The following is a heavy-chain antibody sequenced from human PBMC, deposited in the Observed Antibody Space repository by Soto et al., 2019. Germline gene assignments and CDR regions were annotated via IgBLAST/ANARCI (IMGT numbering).Heavy chain of an antibody. CDR2: INSDGSST. D-gene: IGHD1-26*01. CDR3: ARPIVGATFLDAFDI. Sequence: GGSLRLSCAASGFTFSSYWMHWVRQAPGKGLVWVSRINSDGSSTSYADSVKGRFTISRDNAKNTLYLQMNSLRAEDTAVYYCARPIVGATFLDAFDIWGQGTMVTVSS. J-gene: IGHJ3*02. V-gene: IGHV3-74*01. CDR1: GFTFSSYW.